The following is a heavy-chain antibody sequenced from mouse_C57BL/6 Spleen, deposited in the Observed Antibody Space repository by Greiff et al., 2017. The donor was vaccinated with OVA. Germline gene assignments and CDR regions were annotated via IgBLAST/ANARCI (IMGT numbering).Heavy chain of an antibody. CDR1: GFTFSDYY. CDR3: ARHSPLLDAMDY. Sequence: EVKLVESGGGLVQPGGSLKLSCAASGFTFSDYYMYWVRQTPEKRLEWVAYISNGGGSTYYPDTVKGRFTISRDNAKNTLYLQMSRLKSEDTAMYYCARHSPLLDAMDYWGQGTSVTVSS. V-gene: IGHV5-12*01. CDR2: ISNGGGST. J-gene: IGHJ4*01. D-gene: IGHD1-1*01.